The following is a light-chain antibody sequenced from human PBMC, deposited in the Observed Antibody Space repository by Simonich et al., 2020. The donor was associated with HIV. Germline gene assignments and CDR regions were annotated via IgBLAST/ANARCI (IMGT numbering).Light chain of an antibody. CDR1: QSVSSN. V-gene: IGKV3-15*01. CDR2: GAS. CDR3: QQYNNWPLT. Sequence: EIVMTQSPATLSVSPGKRATLSCRASQSVSSNLAWYQQKPGQAPSLLIYGASTRATGIPARFSGSGSGTEFTLTISSMQSEDFAVYYCQQYNNWPLTFGGGTKVEIK. J-gene: IGKJ4*01.